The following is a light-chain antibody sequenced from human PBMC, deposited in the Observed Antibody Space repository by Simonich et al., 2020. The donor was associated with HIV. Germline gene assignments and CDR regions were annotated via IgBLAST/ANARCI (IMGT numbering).Light chain of an antibody. CDR3: QQYNNWPPWGT. CDR1: QSVGSSY. V-gene: IGKV3-15*01. Sequence: IAMTQSTAPLSVSPGERATLSCRDSQSVGSSYLAWYQQKPGQAPRLLIYGTSTRATGIPARFSGSGSGTEFTLTISSLQSEDFAVYYCQQYNNWPPWGTFGGGTKVEIK. CDR2: GTS. J-gene: IGKJ4*02.